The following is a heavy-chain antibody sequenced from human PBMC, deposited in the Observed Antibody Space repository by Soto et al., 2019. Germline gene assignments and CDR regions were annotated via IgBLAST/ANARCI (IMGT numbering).Heavy chain of an antibody. CDR1: GFTFSSYA. CDR2: ISGSGDST. D-gene: IGHD1-26*01. Sequence: EVQLLESGGGLVQPGGSLRLSCAASGFTFSSYAMRWVRQAPVKVLEWVSAISGSGDSTYYADSVKGRFTISRDNSKNTLYLPMNSLRAEDTAVYSCARRGSGSYYDCWGQGTRVTVSS. CDR3: ARRGSGSYYDC. V-gene: IGHV3-23*01. J-gene: IGHJ4*02.